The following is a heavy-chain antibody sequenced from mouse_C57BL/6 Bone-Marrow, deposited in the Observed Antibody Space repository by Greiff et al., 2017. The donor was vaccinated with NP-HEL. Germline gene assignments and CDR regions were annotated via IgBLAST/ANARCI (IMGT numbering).Heavy chain of an antibody. CDR1: GYTFTSYW. CDR3: APLTGTGIYYFDY. J-gene: IGHJ2*01. V-gene: IGHV1-64*01. Sequence: QVQLQQSGAELVKPGASVKLSCKASGYTFTSYWMHWVKQRPGQGLEWIGMIHPNSGSTNYNEKFKSKATLTVDKSSSTAYMQLSSLTSEDSAVYNCAPLTGTGIYYFDYRGQGTTLTDSS. CDR2: IHPNSGST. D-gene: IGHD4-1*01.